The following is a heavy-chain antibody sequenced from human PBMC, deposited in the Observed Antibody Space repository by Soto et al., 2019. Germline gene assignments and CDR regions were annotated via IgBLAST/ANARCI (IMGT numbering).Heavy chain of an antibody. D-gene: IGHD2-2*01. Sequence: SQTLSLTCGISGDSVSSNSAGWNWIRQSPSRGLEWLGRTYYRSKWYEDYGMSVKGRVTINRDTSKNQFSLQLKSVTPEDTAVYYCARDTTIHTSTWFPLDHCGQGTLVTVYS. CDR3: ARDTTIHTSTWFPLDH. J-gene: IGHJ4*02. CDR1: GDSVSSNSAG. CDR2: TYYRSKWYE. V-gene: IGHV6-1*01.